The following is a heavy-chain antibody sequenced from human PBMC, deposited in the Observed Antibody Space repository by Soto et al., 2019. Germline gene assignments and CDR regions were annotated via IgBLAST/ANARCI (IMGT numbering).Heavy chain of an antibody. Sequence: SETLSLTCSVSGGSISSSSYYWSWIRQPPGKGLEWIGYIYYSGSTNYNPSLKSRVTISVDTSKNQFSLKLSSVTAADTAVYYCARVPSIAARLTFFDYWGQGTLVTVSS. CDR3: ARVPSIAARLTFFDY. J-gene: IGHJ4*02. V-gene: IGHV4-61*01. CDR1: GGSISSSSYY. D-gene: IGHD6-6*01. CDR2: IYYSGST.